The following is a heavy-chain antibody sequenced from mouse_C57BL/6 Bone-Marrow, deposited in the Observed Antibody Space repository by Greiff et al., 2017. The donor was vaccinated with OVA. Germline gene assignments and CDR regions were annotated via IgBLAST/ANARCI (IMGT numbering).Heavy chain of an antibody. CDR1: GYTFTSYG. V-gene: IGHV1-81*01. CDR2: IYPRSGNT. J-gene: IGHJ1*03. CDR3: ASPLAAYWYFDV. D-gene: IGHD1-1*01. Sequence: VQLQQSGAELARPGASVKLSCKASGYTFTSYGISWVKQRTGQGLEWIGEIYPRSGNTYYNEKFKGKATLTADTSSSTAYMELRSLTSEDSAVYFCASPLAAYWYFDVWGTGTTVTVSS.